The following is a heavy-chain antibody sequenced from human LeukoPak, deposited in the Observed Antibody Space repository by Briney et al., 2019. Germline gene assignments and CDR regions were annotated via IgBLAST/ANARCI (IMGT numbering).Heavy chain of an antibody. D-gene: IGHD6-19*01. CDR3: ARDEGNTGWYTFDY. V-gene: IGHV6-1*01. Sequence: SQTLSLTCDISGDSVSSNNGAWNWIRQSPSRDLEWLGRIYYRSRWYNDYAASVEGRLTINPDTSKNQFSLQLKSVTPEDTAVYYCARDEGNTGWYTFDYWGQGTLVSVSS. CDR2: IYYRSRWYN. CDR1: GDSVSSNNGA. J-gene: IGHJ4*02.